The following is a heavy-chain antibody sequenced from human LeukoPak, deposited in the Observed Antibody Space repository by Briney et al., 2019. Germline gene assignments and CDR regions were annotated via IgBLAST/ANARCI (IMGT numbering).Heavy chain of an antibody. J-gene: IGHJ4*02. D-gene: IGHD3-9*01. CDR1: GFAFSNYS. CDR3: ARGVSYYDILTGYYSYYFDY. CDR2: IKKDGSEN. V-gene: IGHV3-7*03. Sequence: GGSLRLSCAATGFAFSNYSMNWVRQAPGKGLEWVANIKKDGSENDYVDSVTGRFTISRDNAKNSLDLQMSSLRAEDTAVYYCARGVSYYDILTGYYSYYFDYWGQGTLVTVSS.